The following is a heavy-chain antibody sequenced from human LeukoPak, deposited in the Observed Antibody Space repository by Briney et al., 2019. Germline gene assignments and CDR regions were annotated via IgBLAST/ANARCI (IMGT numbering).Heavy chain of an antibody. Sequence: GGSLRLSCAASGFTFDDYGMSWVRQAPGTGLEWVSGINWNGGSTGYADSVKGRFTISRDNAKNSLYLQMNSLRAEDTALYYCARESRPVIVGAKNFDYWGQGTLVTVSS. V-gene: IGHV3-20*04. CDR3: ARESRPVIVGAKNFDY. D-gene: IGHD1-26*01. J-gene: IGHJ4*02. CDR1: GFTFDDYG. CDR2: INWNGGST.